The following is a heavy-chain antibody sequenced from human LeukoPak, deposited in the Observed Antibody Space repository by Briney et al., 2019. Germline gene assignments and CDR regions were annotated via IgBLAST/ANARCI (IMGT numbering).Heavy chain of an antibody. V-gene: IGHV3-30-3*01. D-gene: IGHD6-19*01. CDR3: ARDAGLAYFDY. J-gene: IGHJ4*02. CDR1: GFTFSSYA. Sequence: PGGSPRLSCAASGFTFSSYAMHWVRQAPGKGLEWVAVISYDGSNKYYADSVKGRFTISRDNSKNTLYLQMNSLRAEDTAVYYCARDAGLAYFDYWGQGTLVTVSS. CDR2: ISYDGSNK.